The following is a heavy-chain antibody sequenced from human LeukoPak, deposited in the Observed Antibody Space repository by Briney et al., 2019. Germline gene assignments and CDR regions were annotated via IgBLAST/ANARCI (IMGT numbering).Heavy chain of an antibody. V-gene: IGHV3-23*01. J-gene: IGHJ4*02. CDR1: GFTFSSYA. CDR2: ISGSGGST. Sequence: GGSLRLSCAASGFTFSSYAMSWVRQAPGKGLEWVSAISGSGGSTYYADSVKGRFTISRDNSKNTLYLQMNSLRAGDTAVYYCAKVKDSSGYYSPYFDYWGQGTLVTVSS. D-gene: IGHD3-22*01. CDR3: AKVKDSSGYYSPYFDY.